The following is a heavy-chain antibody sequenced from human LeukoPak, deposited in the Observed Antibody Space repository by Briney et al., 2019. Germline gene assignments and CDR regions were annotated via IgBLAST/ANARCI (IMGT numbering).Heavy chain of an antibody. D-gene: IGHD1-7*01. Sequence: PSETLSLTCAVYGGSFSIYYWSWLRQPPGRGLEWIGEINDSGRTNYNPSLMSRVTVSVDTSKNQFSLRLTSVTATDTAVYYCARRWNYGRNYYIDVWGNGATVSVSS. V-gene: IGHV4-34*01. CDR1: GGSFSIYY. CDR3: ARRWNYGRNYYIDV. CDR2: INDSGRT. J-gene: IGHJ6*03.